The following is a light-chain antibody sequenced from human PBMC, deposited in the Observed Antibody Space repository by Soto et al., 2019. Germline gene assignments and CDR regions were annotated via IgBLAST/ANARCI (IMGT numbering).Light chain of an antibody. CDR3: QSYDSRLTGYV. Sequence: QPVLTQPPSVSGAPGQRVTISCTGSSSNIGANYDVNWYQLLPGTAPKLLIHGNINRPSGVPDRFSGSKFGTSASLAITGLQAEDEADYYCQSYDSRLTGYVFGSGTKLTVL. V-gene: IGLV1-40*01. CDR1: SSNIGANYD. CDR2: GNI. J-gene: IGLJ1*01.